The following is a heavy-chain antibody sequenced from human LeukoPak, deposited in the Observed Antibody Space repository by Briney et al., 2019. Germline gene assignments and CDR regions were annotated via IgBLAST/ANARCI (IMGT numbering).Heavy chain of an antibody. CDR1: GGSISSSNW. D-gene: IGHD2-21*02. Sequence: PSETLSLTCAVSGGSISSSNWWSWVRQPPGEGLEWIGEIYHSGSTNYNPSLKSRVTISVDKSKNQISLKLSSVTAADTAVYYCARGYCGGDCYEASVGWFDPWGQGTLVTVSS. V-gene: IGHV4-4*02. J-gene: IGHJ5*02. CDR3: ARGYCGGDCYEASVGWFDP. CDR2: IYHSGST.